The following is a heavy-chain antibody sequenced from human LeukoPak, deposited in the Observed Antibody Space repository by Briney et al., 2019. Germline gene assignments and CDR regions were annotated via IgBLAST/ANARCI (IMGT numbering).Heavy chain of an antibody. V-gene: IGHV3-48*01. CDR2: ISSSGSTI. D-gene: IGHD3-10*01. Sequence: ETLSLTCAVSGGSISSSNWWSWVRPSPGEGLEGVSYISSSGSTIYYADSVKGRFTISRDNSKNTLYLQMNSLRAEDTAVYYCAKDPISSGSYYSFFDYWGQGTLVTVSS. J-gene: IGHJ4*02. CDR3: AKDPISSGSYYSFFDY. CDR1: GGSISSSN.